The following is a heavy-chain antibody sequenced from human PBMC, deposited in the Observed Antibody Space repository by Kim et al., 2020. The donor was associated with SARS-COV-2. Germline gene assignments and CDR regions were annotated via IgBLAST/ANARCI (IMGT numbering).Heavy chain of an antibody. Sequence: GGSLRLSCAASGFSFSSYAMSWVRQAPGKGLEWVADMSGSGGSTYYADSVKGRFTISRDNSKNTLYLQMNSLRAEDTAVYYCAKGANARYFDWLSIPDWFDPWGQGTLVTVSS. V-gene: IGHV3-23*01. CDR1: GFSFSSYA. CDR3: AKGANARYFDWLSIPDWFDP. J-gene: IGHJ5*02. D-gene: IGHD3-9*01. CDR2: MSGSGGST.